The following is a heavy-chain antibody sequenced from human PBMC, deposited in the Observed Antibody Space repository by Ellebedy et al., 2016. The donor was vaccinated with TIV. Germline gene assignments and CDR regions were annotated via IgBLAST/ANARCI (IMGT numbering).Heavy chain of an antibody. J-gene: IGHJ4*02. V-gene: IGHV3-7*01. D-gene: IGHD5-18*01. Sequence: GESLKISXAASGFTFSSYWMSWVRQAPGKGLEWVANIKQDGSEKYYVDSVKGRFTISRDNAKNSLYLQMNSLRAEDTAVYYCARDRGYSYDNWGQGTLVTVSS. CDR3: ARDRGYSYDN. CDR1: GFTFSSYW. CDR2: IKQDGSEK.